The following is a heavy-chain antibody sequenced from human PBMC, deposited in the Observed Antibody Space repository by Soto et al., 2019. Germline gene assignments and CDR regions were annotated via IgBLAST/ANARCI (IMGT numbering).Heavy chain of an antibody. Sequence: QVQLVESGGGVVQPGRSLRLSCAASGFTFSSYAMHWVRQAPGKGLEWVAVISYDGSNKYYADSVKGRFTISRDNSKNTLYLQMNSLGAEDTAVYYCARDLNNGEVSASLITMIAYGAFDIWGHGTMVTVSS. V-gene: IGHV3-30-3*01. CDR3: ARDLNNGEVSASLITMIAYGAFDI. J-gene: IGHJ3*02. D-gene: IGHD3-22*01. CDR2: ISYDGSNK. CDR1: GFTFSSYA.